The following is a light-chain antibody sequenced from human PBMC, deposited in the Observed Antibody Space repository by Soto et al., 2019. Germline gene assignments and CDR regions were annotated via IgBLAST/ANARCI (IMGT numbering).Light chain of an antibody. CDR3: SSYTSSSTVV. J-gene: IGLJ2*01. CDR1: SSDVGAYKY. CDR2: EVS. Sequence: QSVLTQPASVSGSPGQSITISCAGTSSDVGAYKYVSWYQQHPGKAPKVMIYEVSHRASGLSNRFSGSKSGNTASLIISGLQAEDEADYYCSSYTSSSTVVFGGGPKLTVL. V-gene: IGLV2-14*01.